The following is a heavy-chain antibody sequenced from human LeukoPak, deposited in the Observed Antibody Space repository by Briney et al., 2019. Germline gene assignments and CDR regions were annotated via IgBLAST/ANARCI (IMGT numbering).Heavy chain of an antibody. D-gene: IGHD6-13*01. J-gene: IGHJ4*02. Sequence: PGGSLRLSCAASGFTFSSYAMHWVRQAPGKGLEWVAVISYDGSNKYYADSVKGRFTISRDNSKNTLYLQMNSLRAEDTAVYYCAREKQLVCVDYWGQGTLVTFSS. CDR2: ISYDGSNK. V-gene: IGHV3-30*01. CDR3: AREKQLVCVDY. CDR1: GFTFSSYA.